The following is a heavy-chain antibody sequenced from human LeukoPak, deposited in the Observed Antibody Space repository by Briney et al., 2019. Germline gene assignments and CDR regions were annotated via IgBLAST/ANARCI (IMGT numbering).Heavy chain of an antibody. J-gene: IGHJ6*02. CDR3: ARVARYYYYGMDV. Sequence: SETLSLTCAVYGGSFSGYYWSWIRQPPGKGLEWMGEINHSGSTNYNPSLNSRVTISVDTSKNQFSLKLSSVTAADTAVYYCARVARYYYYGMDVWGQGTTVTVSS. V-gene: IGHV4-34*01. CDR1: GGSFSGYY. CDR2: INHSGST.